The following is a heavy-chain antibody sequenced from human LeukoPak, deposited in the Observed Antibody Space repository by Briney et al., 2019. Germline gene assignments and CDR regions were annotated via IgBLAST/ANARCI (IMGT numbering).Heavy chain of an antibody. D-gene: IGHD6-13*01. CDR3: ARQAAAGLDY. CDR2: VYSGGRT. J-gene: IGHJ4*02. V-gene: IGHV3-66*02. CDR1: GFTVDDTY. Sequence: GGSLRLSCAASGFTVDDTYMSWVRQAPGKGLEWVSVVYSGGRTFYADSVKDRFTISRDNSKNTVYLQMNSLRADDTAVYYCARQAAAGLDYWGQGTLVTVSS.